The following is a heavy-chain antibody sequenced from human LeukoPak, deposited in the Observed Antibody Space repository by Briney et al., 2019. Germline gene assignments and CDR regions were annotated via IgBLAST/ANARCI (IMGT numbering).Heavy chain of an antibody. D-gene: IGHD6-19*01. CDR3: AKRDSSGWYVGYFDY. Sequence: GGSLRLSCAASGFTFSTYAMSWLRQAPGKGLGLVSVLSSGGGTTYYADSVKGRFTISRDNSKNTLYLQMNSLRAEDTAVYYCAKRDSSGWYVGYFDYWGQGTLVTVSS. J-gene: IGHJ4*02. V-gene: IGHV3-23*01. CDR2: LSSGGGTT. CDR1: GFTFSTYA.